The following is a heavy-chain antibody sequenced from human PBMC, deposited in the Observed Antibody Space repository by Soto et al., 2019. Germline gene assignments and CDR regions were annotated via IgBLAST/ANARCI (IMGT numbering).Heavy chain of an antibody. Sequence: ASVKVSCKASGYVFTYYYIHWVRQGPGQGLEWMGIINPNSGTTTYAQSFQGRVTMTRDTSTSTVYMELTSLTSEDTAIYYCVICPYSSRPLYYPDYCYPGTLLTVSS. CDR2: INPNSGTT. CDR3: VICPYSSRPLYYPDY. V-gene: IGHV1-46*01. CDR1: GYVFTYYY. J-gene: IGHJ4*02. D-gene: IGHD6-6*01.